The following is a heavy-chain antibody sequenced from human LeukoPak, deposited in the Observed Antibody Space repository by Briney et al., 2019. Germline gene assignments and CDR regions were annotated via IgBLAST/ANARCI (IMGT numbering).Heavy chain of an antibody. Sequence: ASVKVSCKASGYTFTGYYMHWVRQAPGQGLEWMGWINPDSGYTNYAQKFQGRVTMTRDTSINTAYMELSRLTSDDTAVYYCATDPRTSVFGTFRYYYMDVWGEGTTVAVSS. CDR3: ATDPRTSVFGTFRYYYMDV. CDR1: GYTFTGYY. J-gene: IGHJ6*03. D-gene: IGHD3-3*01. V-gene: IGHV1-2*02. CDR2: INPDSGYT.